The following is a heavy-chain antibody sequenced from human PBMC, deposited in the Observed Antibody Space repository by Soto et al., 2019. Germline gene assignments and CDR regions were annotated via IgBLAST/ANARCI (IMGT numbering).Heavy chain of an antibody. CDR2: ISGDNGNT. V-gene: IGHV1-18*01. J-gene: IGHJ1*01. CDR3: ARERDDSSWSSAQYIQH. D-gene: IGHD6-13*01. CDR1: GAMFTSYG. Sequence: PVKSSSKAPGAMFTSYGIHWVRQAPGQGCEGMGWISGDNGNTNYAQKLQCRVTMTTDTFTSTAYMELMSLRSDDTAAYYCARERDDSSWSSAQYIQHWGQGTLVTASS.